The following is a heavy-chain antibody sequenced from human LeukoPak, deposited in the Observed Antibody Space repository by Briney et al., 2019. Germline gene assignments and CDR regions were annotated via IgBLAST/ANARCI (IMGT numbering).Heavy chain of an antibody. V-gene: IGHV4-4*07. CDR1: GDSMSDSY. CDR3: ARDIRSHNGPGGYYYYYMDV. CDR2: IYASGST. D-gene: IGHD2-8*01. Sequence: SETLSVTCTVSGDSMSDSYWSWIRQPAGKGLEWIGRIYASGSTNYNPSLKSRVTLSVDTSSNQFSLTLSSVTAADTAVYHCARDIRSHNGPGGYYYYYMDVWGKGTTVTVSS. J-gene: IGHJ6*03.